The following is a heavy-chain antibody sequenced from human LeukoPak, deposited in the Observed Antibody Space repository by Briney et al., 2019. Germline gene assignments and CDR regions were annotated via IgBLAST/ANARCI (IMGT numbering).Heavy chain of an antibody. D-gene: IGHD3-16*01. J-gene: IGHJ4*02. CDR2: ISYDGSTK. CDR3: VKLTESFLEGDYYFDY. CDR1: GFTFSSYG. Sequence: GGSLRLSCAASGFTFSSYGMHWVRQAPGKGLEWVAFISYDGSTKYYADSVKGRFTISRDNSKNTLYLQVNSLRAEDTAVYYCVKLTESFLEGDYYFDYWGQGSQVTVSS. V-gene: IGHV3-30*18.